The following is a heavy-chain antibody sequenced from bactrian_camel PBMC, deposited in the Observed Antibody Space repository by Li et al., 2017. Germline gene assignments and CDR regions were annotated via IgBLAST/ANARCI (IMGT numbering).Heavy chain of an antibody. J-gene: IGHJ6*01. Sequence: HVQLVESGGGSVPAGGSLRLSCAASAYIGSTHCMGWFRQAPGKEREGVAAISRGGGTVDYADSVKGRFTISRDSTKNLLYLQLNSLKSEDTALYYYVTGYKHAFGYWGQGTQVTVS. CDR1: AYIGSTHC. D-gene: IGHD1*01. V-gene: IGHV3S54*01. CDR2: ISRGGGTV. CDR3: VTGYKHAFGY.